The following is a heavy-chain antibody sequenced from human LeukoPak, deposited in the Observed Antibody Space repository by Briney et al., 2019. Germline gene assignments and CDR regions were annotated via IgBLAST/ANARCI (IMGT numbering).Heavy chain of an antibody. D-gene: IGHD5-18*01. CDR1: GGTFSSYA. Sequence: SVKVSCKASGGTFSSYAISWVRQAPGQGLEWMGRIIPILGIANYAQKFQGRVTITADKSTSTAYMELSGLRSEDTAVYYCARHQRGSIQPSGTHAFDIWGQGTMVTVSS. CDR2: IIPILGIA. V-gene: IGHV1-69*04. CDR3: ARHQRGSIQPSGTHAFDI. J-gene: IGHJ3*02.